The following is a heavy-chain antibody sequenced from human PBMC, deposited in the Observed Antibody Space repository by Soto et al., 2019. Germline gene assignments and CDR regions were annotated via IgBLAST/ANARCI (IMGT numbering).Heavy chain of an antibody. CDR2: ISYDGRSE. CDR1: GFTFSNFG. CDR3: AIDLDVVMVLSATRGLDV. D-gene: IGHD2-15*01. J-gene: IGHJ6*02. V-gene: IGHV3-30*03. Sequence: VQLVESGGGMIQPGKSLRLSCVGSGFTFSNFGMHWVRQAPGKGLEWVAGISYDGRSESYVDSVRGRFTLSRDNSKNTLSLQMISLRPEDTGVYYCAIDLDVVMVLSATRGLDVWGQGTTVTVSS.